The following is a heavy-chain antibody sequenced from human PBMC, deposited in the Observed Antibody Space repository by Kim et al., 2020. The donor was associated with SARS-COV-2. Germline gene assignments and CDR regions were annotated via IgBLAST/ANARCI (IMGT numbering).Heavy chain of an antibody. J-gene: IGHJ4*02. CDR3: ARGGYYYDSRAESQFDY. CDR1: GYTFTSYG. D-gene: IGHD3-22*01. Sequence: ASVKVSCKASGYTFTSYGISWVRQAPGQGLEWMGWISAYNGNTNYAQKLQGRVTMTTDTSTSTAYMELRSLRSDDTAVYYCARGGYYYDSRAESQFDYWGQGTLVTVSS. V-gene: IGHV1-18*01. CDR2: ISAYNGNT.